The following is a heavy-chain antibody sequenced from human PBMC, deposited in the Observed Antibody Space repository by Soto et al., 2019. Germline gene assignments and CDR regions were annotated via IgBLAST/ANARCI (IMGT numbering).Heavy chain of an antibody. CDR3: PRDATRQTPFDY. Sequence: QVQLVQSGAEVKKPGASVKVSCKASGYTFTSYYMHWVRQAPGQGLEWMGIINPSGGSTSYAQKFQGRVTMTRDTSTSTVYMELCSLRSEDTAVYYCPRDATRQTPFDYWGQGTLVTVSS. J-gene: IGHJ4*02. CDR2: INPSGGST. D-gene: IGHD1-1*01. V-gene: IGHV1-46*03. CDR1: GYTFTSYY.